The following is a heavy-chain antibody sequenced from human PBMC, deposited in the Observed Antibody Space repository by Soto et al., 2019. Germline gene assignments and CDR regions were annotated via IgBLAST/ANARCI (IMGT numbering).Heavy chain of an antibody. CDR3: TRQGFGEVHGRVDV. CDR1: GGSITYY. CDR2: INSNGYS. Sequence: PSLTCSVSGGSITYYCSWVRLSPGKGLEWIGYINSNGYSSYNPSLKSRVTLSVDTSKNQFSLKLSSVTAADAAVYYCTRQGFGEVHGRVDVWGQGTTVTVSS. J-gene: IGHJ6*02. D-gene: IGHD3-10*01. V-gene: IGHV4-59*08.